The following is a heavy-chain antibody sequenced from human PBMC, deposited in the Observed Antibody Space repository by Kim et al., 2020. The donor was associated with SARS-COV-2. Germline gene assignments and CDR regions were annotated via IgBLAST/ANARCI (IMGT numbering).Heavy chain of an antibody. J-gene: IGHJ4*02. Sequence: IKEDGREKHHVDSVKGRFTLSRDNDKNTLYLQMNSLRAEDAAVYFCARGPFWGQGTLVTVSS. CDR2: IKEDGREK. CDR3: ARGPF. V-gene: IGHV3-7*03.